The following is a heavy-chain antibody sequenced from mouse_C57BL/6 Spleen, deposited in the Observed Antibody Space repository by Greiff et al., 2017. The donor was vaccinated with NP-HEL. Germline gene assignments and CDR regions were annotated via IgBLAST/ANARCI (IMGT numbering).Heavy chain of an antibody. CDR3: ARGVTTVPRYFDV. CDR2: IYPRSGNT. CDR1: GYTFTSYG. Sequence: QVQLQQSGAELARPGASVKLSCKASGYTFTSYGISWVKQRTGQGLEWIGEIYPRSGNTYYNEKFKGKATLTADKSSSTAYMELRSLTSEDSAVYFCARGVTTVPRYFDVWGTGTTVTVSS. V-gene: IGHV1-81*01. D-gene: IGHD1-1*01. J-gene: IGHJ1*03.